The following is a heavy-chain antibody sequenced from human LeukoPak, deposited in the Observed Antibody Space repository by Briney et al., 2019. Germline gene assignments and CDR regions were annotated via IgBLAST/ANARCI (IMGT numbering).Heavy chain of an antibody. CDR1: GGSISSGGYY. CDR3: ARDPEITFPGRAFDI. CDR2: ICHSGST. Sequence: SETLSLTCTVSGGSISSGGYYWSWIRQPPGKGLEWIGYICHSGSTYYNPSLKSRVTISVDRSKNQFSLKLSSVTAADTAVYYCARDPEITFPGRAFDIWGQGTMVTVSS. D-gene: IGHD1-14*01. J-gene: IGHJ3*02. V-gene: IGHV4-30-2*01.